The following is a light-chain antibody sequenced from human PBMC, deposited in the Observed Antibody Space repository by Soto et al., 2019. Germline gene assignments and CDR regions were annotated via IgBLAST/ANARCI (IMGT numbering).Light chain of an antibody. Sequence: QSALTQPASVSGSPGQSITISCTGTSSDVGGYNYVSWYQQRPGKAPKLMIYDVSNRPSGVSNRSSGSKSGNTASLTISGLQAEDEADYYCSSYTSSSTLYVFGTGTKLTVL. V-gene: IGLV2-14*01. CDR3: SSYTSSSTLYV. CDR2: DVS. CDR1: SSDVGGYNY. J-gene: IGLJ1*01.